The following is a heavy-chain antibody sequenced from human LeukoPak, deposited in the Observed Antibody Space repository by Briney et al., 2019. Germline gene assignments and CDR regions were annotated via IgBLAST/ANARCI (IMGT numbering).Heavy chain of an antibody. V-gene: IGHV3-30-3*01. J-gene: IGHJ6*02. CDR2: ISYDGSNK. D-gene: IGHD2-2*01. CDR3: ARDRVGQLQQRYYYYYYGMDV. CDR1: GFTFSNYA. Sequence: PGGSLRLSCAASGFTFSNYAMSWVRQAPGKGLEWVAVISYDGSNKYYADSVKGRFTISRDNSKNTLYLQMNSLRAEDTAVYYCARDRVGQLQQRYYYYYYGMDVWGQGTTVTVSS.